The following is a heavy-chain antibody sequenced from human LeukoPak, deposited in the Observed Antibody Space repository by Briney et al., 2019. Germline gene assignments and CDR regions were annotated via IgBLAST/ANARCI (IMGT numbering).Heavy chain of an antibody. CDR3: ARGQYYDFWSGYYLFDY. D-gene: IGHD3-3*01. CDR1: GYTFTGYY. V-gene: IGHV1-2*02. CDR2: INPNSGGT. J-gene: IGHJ4*02. Sequence: GASVKVSCKASGYTFTGYYMHWVRQAPGQGLEWMGWINPNSGGTNYAQKFQGRVTMTRDTSISTAYMELSRLRSDDTAVYYCARGQYYDFWSGYYLFDYWGQGTLVTVSS.